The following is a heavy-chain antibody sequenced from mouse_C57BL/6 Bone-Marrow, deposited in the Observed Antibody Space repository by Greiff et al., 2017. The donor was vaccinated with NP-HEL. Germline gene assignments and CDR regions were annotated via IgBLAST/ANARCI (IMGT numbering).Heavy chain of an antibody. CDR1: GYSITSGYY. CDR2: ISYDGSN. D-gene: IGHD3-1*01. Sequence: EVQLVESGPGLVKPSQSLSLTCSVTGYSITSGYYWNWIRQFPGNKLEWMGYISYDGSNNYNPSLKNRISITRDTSKNQFFLKLNSVTTEDTATYYCARGGYRGFAYWGQGTLVTVSA. V-gene: IGHV3-6*01. J-gene: IGHJ3*01. CDR3: ARGGYRGFAY.